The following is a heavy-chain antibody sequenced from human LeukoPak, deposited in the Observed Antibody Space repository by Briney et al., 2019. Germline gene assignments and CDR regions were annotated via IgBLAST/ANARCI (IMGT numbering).Heavy chain of an antibody. V-gene: IGHV3-64*01. D-gene: IGHD5-18*01. CDR1: GFTFSHYE. CDR3: ARLIGGFSFGYLYFDN. J-gene: IGHJ4*02. Sequence: GGALRLSCAGSGFTFSHYEMQWGRQAPGKGLEYVFAISADGGGTFYANSVKGRFIISRDNSKNTLYLQMGSLSVEDMAVYYCARLIGGFSFGYLYFDNWGQGTLVTVSS. CDR2: ISADGGGT.